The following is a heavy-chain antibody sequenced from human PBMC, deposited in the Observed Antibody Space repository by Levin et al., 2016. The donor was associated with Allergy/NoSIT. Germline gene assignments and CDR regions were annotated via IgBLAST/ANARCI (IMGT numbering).Heavy chain of an antibody. CDR3: AKDQAYRNYLLDY. V-gene: IGHV3-23*01. Sequence: GESLKISCAGSGFTFSSYVMHWVRQAPGKGLEWVSSITESGDNTFYADSVKGRFTMSRDNSKNTVYLQVNTLRAEDTAVYYCAKDQAYRNYLLDYWGQGTLVTVSS. D-gene: IGHD2/OR15-2a*01. CDR1: GFTFSSYV. CDR2: ITESGDNT. J-gene: IGHJ4*02.